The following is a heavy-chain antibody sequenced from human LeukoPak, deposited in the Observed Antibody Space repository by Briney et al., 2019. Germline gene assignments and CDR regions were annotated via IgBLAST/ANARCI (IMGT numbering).Heavy chain of an antibody. Sequence: GGTLGLSCAASGFTFSNYAMNWVRQAPGKGLEWVSGISGGGGSTHYADSVNGRFTISRDNSKNTLYLQMNSLRAEDTAVYYCAKDLVVVPTGPDYWGQGTLVTVSS. J-gene: IGHJ4*02. CDR2: ISGGGGST. D-gene: IGHD2-2*01. CDR3: AKDLVVVPTGPDY. CDR1: GFTFSNYA. V-gene: IGHV3-23*01.